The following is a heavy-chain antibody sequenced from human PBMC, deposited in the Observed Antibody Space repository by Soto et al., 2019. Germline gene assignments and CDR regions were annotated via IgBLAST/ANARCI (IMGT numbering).Heavy chain of an antibody. J-gene: IGHJ4*02. Sequence: SETLSLTCTVSGGSISSYYWSWIRQPPGKGLEWIGYIYYSGSTNYNPSLKSRVTISVDTSKDQFSLKLSSVTAAGMAVYYCARDLSGPFDYWGQGTLVTVSS. CDR1: GGSISSYY. CDR2: IYYSGST. CDR3: ARDLSGPFDY. D-gene: IGHD6-19*01. V-gene: IGHV4-59*01.